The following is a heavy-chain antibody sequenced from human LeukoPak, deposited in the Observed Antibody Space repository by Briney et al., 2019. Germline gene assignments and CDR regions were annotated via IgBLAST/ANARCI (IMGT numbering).Heavy chain of an antibody. Sequence: GGSLRLSCAASGFTFSIYCMHWVRQAPGKGPMWVSRICPDGPVTNYADSVKARFSISRDNARNTVYLQMNSLRAEDTAIYYCVRDFRSADYWGQGALVTVSS. J-gene: IGHJ4*02. V-gene: IGHV3-74*01. CDR3: VRDFRSADY. CDR1: GFTFSIYC. CDR2: ICPDGPVT.